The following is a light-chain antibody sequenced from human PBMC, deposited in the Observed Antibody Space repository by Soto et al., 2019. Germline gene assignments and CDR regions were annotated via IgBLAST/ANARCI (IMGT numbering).Light chain of an antibody. Sequence: EIVLTQSPGTLSLSPGERATLSCRASQSFSNNYLAWYQQKPGQAPRLLIYGASSRATGIPDRFSGSGSGTDFTLTISRLEPEDFAVYYCQHYGTSTTFGKGTKVDIK. V-gene: IGKV3-20*01. CDR1: QSFSNNY. J-gene: IGKJ1*01. CDR3: QHYGTSTT. CDR2: GAS.